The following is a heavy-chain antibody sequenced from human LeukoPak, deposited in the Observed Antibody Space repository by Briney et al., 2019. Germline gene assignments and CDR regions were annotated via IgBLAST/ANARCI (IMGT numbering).Heavy chain of an antibody. J-gene: IGHJ5*02. V-gene: IGHV4-38-2*02. D-gene: IGHD1-14*01. CDR2: MYHSGST. CDR1: GYSISSGYY. CDR3: ARVPGPNWFDP. Sequence: SETLSLTCTVSGYSISSGYYWGWIRQPPGKGLEWIGSMYHSGSTYYNPSLKSRVTISVDTSKNQFSLKLSSVTAADTAVYYCARVPGPNWFDPWGQEPWSPSPQ.